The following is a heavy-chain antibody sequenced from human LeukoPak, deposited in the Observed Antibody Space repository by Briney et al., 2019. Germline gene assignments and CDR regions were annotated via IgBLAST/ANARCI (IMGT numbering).Heavy chain of an antibody. J-gene: IGHJ3*02. CDR1: GFTFSSYA. CDR2: ISGSGGST. V-gene: IGHV3-23*01. Sequence: GGSLRLSCAASGFTFSSYAMSWVRQAPGKGLEWVSAISGSGGSTYYADSVKGRFTISRDNSENTLYLQMNSLRAEDTAVYYCAKPTAVLRFLEWLPVDAFDIWGQGTMVTVSS. D-gene: IGHD3-3*01. CDR3: AKPTAVLRFLEWLPVDAFDI.